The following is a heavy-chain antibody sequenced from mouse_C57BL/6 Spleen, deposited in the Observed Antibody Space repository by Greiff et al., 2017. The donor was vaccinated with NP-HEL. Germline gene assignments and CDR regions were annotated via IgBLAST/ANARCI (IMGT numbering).Heavy chain of an antibody. Sequence: DVQLVESGGGLVKPGGSLKLSCAASGFTFSDYGMHWVRQAPEKGLEWVAYISSGSSTIYYADTVKGRFTISRDNAKNTLCLQMTSLRSEDTAMYYCARAPLYGSSFAWFAYWGQGTLVTVSA. D-gene: IGHD1-1*01. CDR3: ARAPLYGSSFAWFAY. CDR2: ISSGSSTI. CDR1: GFTFSDYG. V-gene: IGHV5-17*01. J-gene: IGHJ3*01.